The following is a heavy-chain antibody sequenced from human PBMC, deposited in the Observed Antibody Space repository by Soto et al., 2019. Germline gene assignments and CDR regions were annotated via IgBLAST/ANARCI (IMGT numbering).Heavy chain of an antibody. Sequence: ASVKVSCKASGYTFTGYYIHWVRQAPGQGLEWMGWLNPNSGDTKYGQRFQGRVSMTRDTSISTAYMDLSRVTSDDTAMYHCARAGVAAPRSGEYGLDVWGQGTTVTAP. CDR3: ARAGVAAPRSGEYGLDV. V-gene: IGHV1-2*02. D-gene: IGHD6-13*01. CDR2: LNPNSGDT. J-gene: IGHJ6*02. CDR1: GYTFTGYY.